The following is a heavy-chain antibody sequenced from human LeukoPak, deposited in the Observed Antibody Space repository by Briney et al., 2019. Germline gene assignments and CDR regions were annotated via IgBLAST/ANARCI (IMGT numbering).Heavy chain of an antibody. CDR2: INPNSGGT. V-gene: IGHV1-2*06. J-gene: IGHJ2*01. D-gene: IGHD7-27*01. CDR1: EYTFTGYY. Sequence: GASVKVSCTASEYTFTGYYMHWVRQAPGQGLEWMGRINPNSGGTNYAQKFQGRVTMTRDTSISTAYMELSRLRSDDTAVYYCARAAGLGSVWYFDLWGRGTLITVSS. CDR3: ARAAGLGSVWYFDL.